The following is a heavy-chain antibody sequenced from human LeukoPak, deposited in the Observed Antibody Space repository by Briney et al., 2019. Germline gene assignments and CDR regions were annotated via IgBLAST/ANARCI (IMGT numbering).Heavy chain of an antibody. Sequence: GRSLRLSCAASGFTFSSYAMHWVRQAPGKGLEWVAVISYDGSNKYYADSVKGRFTVSRDNSKDTLYLQMNSLRAEDTAVYYCARDIYSNYYFDYWGQGTLVTVSS. D-gene: IGHD4-4*01. V-gene: IGHV3-30-3*01. CDR3: ARDIYSNYYFDY. CDR2: ISYDGSNK. CDR1: GFTFSSYA. J-gene: IGHJ4*02.